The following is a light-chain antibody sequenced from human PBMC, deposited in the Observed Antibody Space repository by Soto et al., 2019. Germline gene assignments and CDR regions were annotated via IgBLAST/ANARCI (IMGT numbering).Light chain of an antibody. V-gene: IGLV2-14*03. CDR2: GVS. Sequence: QSVLTQPASVTGSPGQSITISCTGTSSDIGGYNFVSWYQHHPGKAPRLMIFGVSDRPSGVSDRFSGSKSGNTASLTISRLQAEDEADYYCSSYISSSTPYVFDTGTKVTVL. CDR1: SSDIGGYNF. CDR3: SSYISSSTPYV. J-gene: IGLJ1*01.